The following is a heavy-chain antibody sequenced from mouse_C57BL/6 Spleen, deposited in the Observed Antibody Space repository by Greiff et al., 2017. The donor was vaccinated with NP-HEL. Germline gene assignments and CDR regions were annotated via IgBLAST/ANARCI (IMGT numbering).Heavy chain of an antibody. CDR3: TSSKLGRGGPWFAY. CDR1: GYTFTDYE. V-gene: IGHV1-15*01. D-gene: IGHD4-1*01. J-gene: IGHJ3*01. Sequence: VQLQQSGAELVRPGASVTLSCKASGYTFTDYEMHWVKQTPVHGLEWIGAIDPETGGTAYNQKFKGKAILTADKSSSTAYMELRSLTSEDSAVYYCTSSKLGRGGPWFAYWGQGTLVTVSA. CDR2: IDPETGGT.